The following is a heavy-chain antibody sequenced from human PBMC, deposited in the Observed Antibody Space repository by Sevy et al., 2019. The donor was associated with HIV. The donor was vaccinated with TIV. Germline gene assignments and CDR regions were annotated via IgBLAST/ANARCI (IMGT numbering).Heavy chain of an antibody. D-gene: IGHD3-22*01. CDR3: AREGNYYDSSGYFVYFDY. V-gene: IGHV3-7*01. J-gene: IGHJ4*02. CDR2: IKQDGSEK. Sequence: GGSLRLFCAASGFTFSSYWMSWVRQAPGKGLEWVANIKQDGSEKYYVDSVKGRFTISRDNAKNSLYLQMNSLRAEDTAVYYCAREGNYYDSSGYFVYFDYWGQGTLVTVSS. CDR1: GFTFSSYW.